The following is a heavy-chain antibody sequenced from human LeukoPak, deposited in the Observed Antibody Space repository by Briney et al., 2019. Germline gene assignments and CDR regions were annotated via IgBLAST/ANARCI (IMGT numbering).Heavy chain of an antibody. CDR1: GFSFSNAW. CDR3: TTLWLGPEY. V-gene: IGHV3-15*01. CDR2: IKSVSDGETT. Sequence: RAGGSLRLSCAVSGFSFSNAWMNWVRRAPGKGLECVGRIKSVSDGETTDYAAPVKGRFTVSRDDSRSTLYLQMHSLRTEDTAVYYCTTLWLGPEYWGQGTLVTVSS. J-gene: IGHJ4*02. D-gene: IGHD3-10*01.